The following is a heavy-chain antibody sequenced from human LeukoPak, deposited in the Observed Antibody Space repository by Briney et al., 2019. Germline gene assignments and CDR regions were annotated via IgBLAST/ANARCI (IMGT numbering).Heavy chain of an antibody. CDR1: GGSFSGYY. CDR3: AREDFAWSEQQLVIAHY. CDR2: INHSGST. Sequence: SETLPLTCAVYGGSFSGYYWSWIRQPPGKGLEWIGEINHSGSTNHNPSLKSRVTISVDTSKNQFSLKLSSVTAADTAVYYCAREDFAWSEQQLVIAHYWGQGTLVTVSS. D-gene: IGHD6-13*01. V-gene: IGHV4-34*01. J-gene: IGHJ4*02.